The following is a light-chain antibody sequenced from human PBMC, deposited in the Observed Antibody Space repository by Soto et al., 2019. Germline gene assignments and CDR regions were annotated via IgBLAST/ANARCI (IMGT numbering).Light chain of an antibody. CDR3: CSFAGSSTW. CDR2: DDS. Sequence: QSVLTQPASVSGSPGQSITISCTGTSSDVGTYKPVSWYQQHPGKAPKVIIYDDSKRPPGVSNRLSGSKSGNTASLTISGLQAEDEADYYCCSFAGSSTWFGGGTKVTVL. CDR1: SSDVGTYKP. V-gene: IGLV2-23*01. J-gene: IGLJ3*02.